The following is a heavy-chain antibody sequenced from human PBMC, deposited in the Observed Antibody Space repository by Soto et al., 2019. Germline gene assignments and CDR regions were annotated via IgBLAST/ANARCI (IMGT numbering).Heavy chain of an antibody. CDR1: GFTFSSYG. Sequence: EGSLRLSCAASGFTFSSYGMHWVRQAPGKGLEWVAVISYDGSNKYYADSVKGRFTISRDNSKNTLYLQMNSLRAEDTAVYYCAKDRGGAAIVVPFDYWGQGTLVTVSS. CDR3: AKDRGGAAIVVPFDY. V-gene: IGHV3-30*18. D-gene: IGHD1-26*01. J-gene: IGHJ4*02. CDR2: ISYDGSNK.